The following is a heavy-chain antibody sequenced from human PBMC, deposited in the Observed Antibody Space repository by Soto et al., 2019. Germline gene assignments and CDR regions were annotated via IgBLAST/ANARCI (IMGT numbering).Heavy chain of an antibody. CDR2: IYYSGST. D-gene: IGHD6-19*01. CDR1: GGSISSYY. V-gene: IGHV4-59*01. CDR3: ASSSGWYPNWFDP. J-gene: IGHJ5*02. Sequence: PSETLSLTCTVSGGSISSYYWSWIRQPPGKGLEWIGYIYYSGSTNYNPSLKSRVTISVDTSKNQFSLKLSSVTAADTAVYYCASSSGWYPNWFDPWGQGTLVTVSS.